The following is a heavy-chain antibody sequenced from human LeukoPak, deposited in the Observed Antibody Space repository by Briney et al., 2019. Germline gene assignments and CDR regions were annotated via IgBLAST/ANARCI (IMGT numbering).Heavy chain of an antibody. Sequence: SETLSLTCAVYGGSFSGYYWSWIRLPPGKGLEWIGEINHSGSTNYNPSLKSRVTISVDTSKNQFSLKLSSVTAADTAVYYCVRGLRKPIAVAGTGYYYYYYGMDVWGQGTTVTVSS. CDR2: INHSGST. CDR1: GGSFSGYY. D-gene: IGHD6-19*01. J-gene: IGHJ6*02. CDR3: VRGLRKPIAVAGTGYYYYYYGMDV. V-gene: IGHV4-34*01.